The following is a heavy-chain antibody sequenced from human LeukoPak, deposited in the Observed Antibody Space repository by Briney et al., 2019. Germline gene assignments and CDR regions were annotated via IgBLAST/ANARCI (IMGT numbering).Heavy chain of an antibody. CDR2: INPNSGGT. D-gene: IGHD6-19*01. CDR3: ARDGYSSGWYYY. J-gene: IGHJ4*02. CDR1: GYTFTGYY. V-gene: IGHV1-2*02. Sequence: ASVKVSCKASGYTFTGYYMHWVRQAPGQGLEWMGWINPNSGGTNYAQKLQGRVTMTTDTSTSTAYMELRSLRSDDTAVYYCARDGYSSGWYYYWGQGTLVTVSS.